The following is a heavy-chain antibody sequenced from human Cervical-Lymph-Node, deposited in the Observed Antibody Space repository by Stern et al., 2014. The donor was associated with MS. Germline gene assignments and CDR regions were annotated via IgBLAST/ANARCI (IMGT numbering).Heavy chain of an antibody. CDR3: AGPRYNF. CDR1: GGTFLNYA. V-gene: IGHV1-69*06. Sequence: QVQLGQSGAEVKKPGSSVKVSCKASGGTFLNYAITWLRQAPGQGLEWMGDIDPIFGTTNHAQKFRGRVTITADRSTSTAYMEMSSLRSEDTAVYYCAGPRYNFWGQGTLVVVSS. J-gene: IGHJ4*02. CDR2: IDPIFGTT. D-gene: IGHD3-9*01.